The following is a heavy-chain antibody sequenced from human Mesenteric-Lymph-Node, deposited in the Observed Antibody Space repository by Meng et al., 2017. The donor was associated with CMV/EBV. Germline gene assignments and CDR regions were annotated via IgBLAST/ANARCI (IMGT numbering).Heavy chain of an antibody. CDR3: ARAVVVPAAIYYYYYGMDV. CDR2: ISSNGGST. Sequence: GESLKISCAASGFTFSSYAMYWVRQAPGKGLEYVSAISSNGGSTYYADSVKGRFTISRDNSKNTLYLQMGSLRAEDMAVYYCARAVVVPAAIYYYYYGMDVWGQGTTVTVSS. D-gene: IGHD2-2*01. J-gene: IGHJ6*02. CDR1: GFTFSSYA. V-gene: IGHV3-64*02.